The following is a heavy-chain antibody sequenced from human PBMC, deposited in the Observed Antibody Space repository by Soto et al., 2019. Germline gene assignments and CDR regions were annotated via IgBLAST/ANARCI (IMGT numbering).Heavy chain of an antibody. J-gene: IGHJ4*02. V-gene: IGHV3-23*01. CDR2: ISGSGADT. D-gene: IGHD2-15*01. CDR3: AKDTGRGGGSVFDY. Sequence: EVQLLESGGGLVQPGGSLRLSCAPSGFIFSNYAMSWVRQARGKGLEWVSAISGSGADTYYTESVKGRFTISRDNFKNSLYLQMTSLRAEDAAVYYCAKDTGRGGGSVFDYWGQGTLVTVSS. CDR1: GFIFSNYA.